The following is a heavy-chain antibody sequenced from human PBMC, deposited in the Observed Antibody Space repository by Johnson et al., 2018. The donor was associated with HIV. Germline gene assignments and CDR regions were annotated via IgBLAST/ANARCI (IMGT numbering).Heavy chain of an antibody. V-gene: IGHV3-33*01. CDR3: ARDRDFESARHAFDI. Sequence: VQLVESGGGVVQPGRSLRVSCAASGFSFSTSGMYWVRQAPGKGLEWVAVIWYDGSHKYYADSVKGRFTISRDNSKNTLYLQMNSLRAEDTALYYCARDRDFESARHAFDIWGQGTMVTVSS. CDR2: IWYDGSHK. J-gene: IGHJ3*02. CDR1: GFSFSTSG.